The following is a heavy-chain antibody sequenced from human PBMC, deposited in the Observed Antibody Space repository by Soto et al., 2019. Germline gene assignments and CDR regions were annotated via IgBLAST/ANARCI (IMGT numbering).Heavy chain of an antibody. CDR1: GYTFTSYG. Sequence: ASVKVSCKASGYTFTSYGISCVRQAPGQGLDWMGWISAYNGNTKYAQDLQGRVTMTTDTSTSTAYMELRSLRSDDTAVYYCARFSGGSYNTYYFYYGMDVWGQGTTVTV. V-gene: IGHV1-18*01. CDR3: ARFSGGSYNTYYFYYGMDV. CDR2: ISAYNGNT. D-gene: IGHD2-15*01. J-gene: IGHJ6*02.